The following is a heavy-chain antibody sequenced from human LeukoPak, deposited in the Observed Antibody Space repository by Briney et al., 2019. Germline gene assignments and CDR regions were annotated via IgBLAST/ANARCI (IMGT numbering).Heavy chain of an antibody. V-gene: IGHV1-18*01. CDR2: ISAYNGNT. J-gene: IGHJ5*02. CDR3: ARDQAVTATTNWLDP. CDR1: GYTFSSYG. D-gene: IGHD2-21*02. Sequence: ASVKVSCKASGYTFSSYGISWVRQAPGQGLEWMGWISAYNGNTNYAQKFQGRVTMTTDTSTSTAYMELRSLRSDDTAVYYCARDQAVTATTNWLDPWGQGTLVTVSS.